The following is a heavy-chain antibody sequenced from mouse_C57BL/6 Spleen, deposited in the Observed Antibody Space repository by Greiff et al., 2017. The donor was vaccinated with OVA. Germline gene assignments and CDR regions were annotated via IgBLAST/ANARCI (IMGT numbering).Heavy chain of an antibody. D-gene: IGHD2-4*01. CDR3: ARGGYGIYDYDY. V-gene: IGHV1-22*01. CDR1: GYTFTDYN. CDR2: INPNNGGT. J-gene: IGHJ2*01. Sequence: EVQLQQSGPELVKPGASVKMSCKASGYTFTDYNMHWVKQSHGKSLEWIGYINPNNGGTSYNQKFKGKATLTVNKSSSTAYMELRSLTSEDSAVYYCARGGYGIYDYDYWGQGTTLTVSS.